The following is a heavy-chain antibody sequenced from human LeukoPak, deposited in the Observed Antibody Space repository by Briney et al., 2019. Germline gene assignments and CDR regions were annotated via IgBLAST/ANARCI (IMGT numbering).Heavy chain of an antibody. CDR3: ARVGYCSSTSCRRFNDAFDI. V-gene: IGHV1-69*05. CDR1: GGTFSSYA. CDR2: IIPIFGTA. D-gene: IGHD2-2*03. J-gene: IGHJ3*02. Sequence: ASVKVSCKASGGTFSSYAISWVRQAPGQGLEWMGGIIPIFGTANYAQKFPGRVTITTDESTSTAYMELSSLRSEDTAVYYCARVGYCSSTSCRRFNDAFDIWGQGTMVTVSS.